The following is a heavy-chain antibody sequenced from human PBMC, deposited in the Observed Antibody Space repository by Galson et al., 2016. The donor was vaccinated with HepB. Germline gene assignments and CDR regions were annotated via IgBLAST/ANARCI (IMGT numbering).Heavy chain of an antibody. CDR3: AGLSPVDYYYYMDV. V-gene: IGHV3-21*01. Sequence: SLRLPCAASTFTFSDYSMNWVRQAPGKGLEWVSFISGRSSYIYYADSVEVRFTVSRDNAKNSLYLQMNSLRAEDTAVYYCAGLSPVDYYYYMDVWGRGTTVTVS. CDR2: ISGRSSYI. J-gene: IGHJ6*03. CDR1: TFTFSDYS.